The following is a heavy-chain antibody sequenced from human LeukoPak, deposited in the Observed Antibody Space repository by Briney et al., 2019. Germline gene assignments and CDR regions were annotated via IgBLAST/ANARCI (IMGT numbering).Heavy chain of an antibody. CDR2: IIPIFGTA. Sequence: ASVKVSCKASGGTFSSYAISWVRQAPGQGLEWMGGIIPIFGTANYAQKFQGRVTITTDESTSTAYMELSSLRSEDTAVYYCVAARSTVLNYYYYMDVWGKGTTVTVSS. CDR1: GGTFSSYA. J-gene: IGHJ6*03. CDR3: VAARSTVLNYYYYMDV. D-gene: IGHD4-17*01. V-gene: IGHV1-69*05.